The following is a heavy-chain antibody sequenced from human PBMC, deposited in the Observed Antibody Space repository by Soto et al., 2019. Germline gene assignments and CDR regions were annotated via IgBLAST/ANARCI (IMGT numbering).Heavy chain of an antibody. D-gene: IGHD2-2*02. CDR2: IIPILGIA. Sequence: SVKVSCKASGGTFSSYTISWVRQDPGQGLEWMGRIIPILGIANYAQKFQGRVTITADKSTSTAYMELSSLRSEDTAVYYCAMEYCSSTSCYRDYWGQGTLVTAPQ. V-gene: IGHV1-69*02. J-gene: IGHJ4*02. CDR1: GGTFSSYT. CDR3: AMEYCSSTSCYRDY.